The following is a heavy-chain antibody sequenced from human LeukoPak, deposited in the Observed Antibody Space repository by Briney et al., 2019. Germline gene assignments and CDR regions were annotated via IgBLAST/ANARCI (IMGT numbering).Heavy chain of an antibody. J-gene: IGHJ4*02. D-gene: IGHD3-22*01. Sequence: SETLSLTCAVYGGSFSGYYWSWIRQPPGKGLEWIGEINHSGSTYYNPSLKSRVTISVDRSKNQFSLKLSSVTAADTAVYYCASLAQDSSGYYYYFDYWGQGTLVTVSS. CDR3: ASLAQDSSGYYYYFDY. CDR2: INHSGST. CDR1: GGSFSGYY. V-gene: IGHV4-34*01.